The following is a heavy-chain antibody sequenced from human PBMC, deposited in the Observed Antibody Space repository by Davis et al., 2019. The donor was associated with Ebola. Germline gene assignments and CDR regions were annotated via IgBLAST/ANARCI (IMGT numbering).Heavy chain of an antibody. CDR2: ISAYNGNT. CDR1: GYTFTSYG. Sequence: ASVKVSCKASGYTFTSYGISWVRQAPGQGLEWMGWISAYNGNTNYAQKFQGRVTMTRNTSISTAYMELSSLRSEDTAVYYCARGREGLGLWLHGNWFDPWGQGTLVTVSS. J-gene: IGHJ5*02. D-gene: IGHD5-18*01. CDR3: ARGREGLGLWLHGNWFDP. V-gene: IGHV1-18*01.